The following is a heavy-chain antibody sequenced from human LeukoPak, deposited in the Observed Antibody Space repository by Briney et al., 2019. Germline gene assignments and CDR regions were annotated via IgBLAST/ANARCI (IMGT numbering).Heavy chain of an antibody. CDR1: GFSFSSYA. D-gene: IGHD4-4*01. CDR3: AKGPLNYHYSDWFDP. J-gene: IGHJ5*02. V-gene: IGHV3-23*01. Sequence: GGSLRLSCVVSGFSFSSYAMSWVRQAPGKGLEWVSLISGGGGDTYYTDSVKGRFTISRDNSKNTLYLQTNSLGAEDTAVYYCAKGPLNYHYSDWFDPWGQGTLVTVSS. CDR2: ISGGGGDT.